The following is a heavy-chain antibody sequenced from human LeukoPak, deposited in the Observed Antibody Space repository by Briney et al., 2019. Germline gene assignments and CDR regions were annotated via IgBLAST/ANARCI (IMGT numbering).Heavy chain of an antibody. Sequence: ASVKVSCKASGYTFTSYHMHWVRQAPGQGLEIMGIINPSGGSTTYAQKFQGRVTMTRDTYTSTVYMELSSLRSEETAVYYCAKLAAAGTGHYYFDYWGQGTLVTVSS. CDR3: AKLAAAGTGHYYFDY. CDR1: GYTFTSYH. J-gene: IGHJ4*02. CDR2: INPSGGST. V-gene: IGHV1-46*01. D-gene: IGHD6-13*01.